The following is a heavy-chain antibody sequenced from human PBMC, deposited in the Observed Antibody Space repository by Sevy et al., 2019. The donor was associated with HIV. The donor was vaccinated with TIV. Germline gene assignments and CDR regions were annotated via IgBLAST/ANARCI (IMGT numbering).Heavy chain of an antibody. CDR1: GFNIRAHW. V-gene: IGHV3-7*01. Sequence: GGSLRLSCAASGFNIRAHWMLWVRQAPGKGLEWVANINEDGSTKYYLDSVKGRFTISRDNAENSAFLQMNSLRVEDTAVYYCVRALLKAYSLWGQGTLVTFSS. CDR2: INEDGSTK. CDR3: VRALLKAYSL. D-gene: IGHD2-8*01. J-gene: IGHJ4*02.